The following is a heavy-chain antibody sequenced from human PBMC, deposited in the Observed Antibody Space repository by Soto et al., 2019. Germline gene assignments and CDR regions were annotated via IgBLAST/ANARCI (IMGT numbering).Heavy chain of an antibody. CDR3: AREEYYYGSGAFFDY. CDR1: GGTFSSYT. D-gene: IGHD3-10*01. CDR2: IIPILGIA. V-gene: IGHV1-69*08. J-gene: IGHJ4*02. Sequence: QVQLVQSGAEVEKPGSSVKVSCKASGGTFSSYTISWVRQAPGQGLEWMGRIIPILGIANYAQKFQGRVTITADKSTSTAYMELSSLRSEDTAVYYCAREEYYYGSGAFFDYWGQGTLVIVSS.